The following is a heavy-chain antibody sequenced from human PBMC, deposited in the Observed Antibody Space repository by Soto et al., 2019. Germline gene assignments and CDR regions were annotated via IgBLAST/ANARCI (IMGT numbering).Heavy chain of an antibody. CDR3: ARGGNLRRNAGEKFDY. D-gene: IGHD7-27*01. V-gene: IGHV3-21*01. CDR2: ISSSSSYI. CDR1: GFTFSSYS. J-gene: IGHJ4*02. Sequence: EVQLVESGGGLVKPGGSLRLSCAASGFTFSSYSMNWVRQAPGKGLEWVSSISSSSSYIYYADSVKGRFTISRDNAKNSLYLQMNSRRAEDTAVYYCARGGNLRRNAGEKFDYWGQGTLVTVSS.